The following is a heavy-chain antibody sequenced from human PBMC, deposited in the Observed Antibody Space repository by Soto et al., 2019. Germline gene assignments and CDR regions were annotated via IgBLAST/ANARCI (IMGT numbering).Heavy chain of an antibody. CDR1: GGFVSSGSYY. D-gene: IGHD1-1*01. CDR3: ARVEWGTATTVVDAFDI. Sequence: ASETLSLTCAVYGGFVSSGSYYWSWIRQPPGKGLEWIGEMSHSGGTHFNPSLKSRVTISVDTSKNQFSLKMSSVTAADTALYYCARVEWGTATTVVDAFDIWGPGTMVTVSS. V-gene: IGHV4-61*01. CDR2: MSHSGGT. J-gene: IGHJ3*02.